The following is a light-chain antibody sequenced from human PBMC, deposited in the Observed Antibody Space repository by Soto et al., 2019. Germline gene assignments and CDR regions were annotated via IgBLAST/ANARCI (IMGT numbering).Light chain of an antibody. J-gene: IGKJ2*01. CDR1: QSVSSSY. CDR2: GAS. V-gene: IGKV3-20*01. Sequence: EIVLTQSPGTLSLSPGERATLSCRASQSVSSSYLAWYQQKPGQAPRLLIYGASSRATGIPDRFSGSGSGTDFTLNISRLEPEDFAVSYCQQYGSSSSYTFGQGTKLEIK. CDR3: QQYGSSSSYT.